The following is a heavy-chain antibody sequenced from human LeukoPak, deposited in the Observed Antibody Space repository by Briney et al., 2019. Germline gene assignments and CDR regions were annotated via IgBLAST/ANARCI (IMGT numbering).Heavy chain of an antibody. CDR1: AFTFTTFS. D-gene: IGHD3-9*01. J-gene: IGHJ4*02. V-gene: IGHV3-21*01. CDR3: ARDFGYYDILTGYYTGDY. CDR2: IITSSRYI. Sequence: PAGSLRLSCAASAFTFTTFSMNWVRQPHGEGMEWDSSIITSSRYIYYTDSVKGRLTISRDNAKNSLYLQMNSLRAEDTAVYYCARDFGYYDILTGYYTGDYWGQGTLVTVSS.